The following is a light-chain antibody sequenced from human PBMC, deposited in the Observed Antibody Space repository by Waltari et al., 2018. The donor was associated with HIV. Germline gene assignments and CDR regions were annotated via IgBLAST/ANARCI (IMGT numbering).Light chain of an antibody. V-gene: IGLV2-14*02. CDR3: SSYTSTTTLL. J-gene: IGLJ2*01. Sequence: HSALTQPASVSGSPGPSITISCPVTSINFGGYNLFSWYQHHPGKAPKLRIDAGSKRASGVSNRFSGSKSGNTASLTISGLQAEDEADYYCSSYTSTTTLLFGGGTKLSVL. CDR2: AGS. CDR1: SINFGGYNL.